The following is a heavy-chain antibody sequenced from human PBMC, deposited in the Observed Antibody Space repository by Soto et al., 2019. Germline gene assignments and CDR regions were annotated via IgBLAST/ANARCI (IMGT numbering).Heavy chain of an antibody. Sequence: GGSLRLSCSASGFTFSSYAMHWVRQAPGKGLEYVSAISSNGGSTYYADSVKGRFTISRDNSKNTLYLQMNSLRAEDTAVYYCARVFGGYSSSPDYYYGMDVWGQGTTVTVSS. V-gene: IGHV3-64*04. J-gene: IGHJ6*02. CDR2: ISSNGGST. CDR1: GFTFSSYA. CDR3: ARVFGGYSSSPDYYYGMDV. D-gene: IGHD6-6*01.